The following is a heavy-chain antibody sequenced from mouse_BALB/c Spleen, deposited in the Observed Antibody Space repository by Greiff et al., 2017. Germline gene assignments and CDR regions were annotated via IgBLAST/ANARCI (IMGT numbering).Heavy chain of an antibody. Sequence: EVKLVESGGGLVKPGGSLKLSCAASGFTFSSYAMSWVRQTPEKRLEWVASISSGGSTYYPDSVKGRFTISRDNARNILYLQMRSLRSEDTAMYYCARGLPYFDYWGQGTTLTVSS. CDR2: ISSGGST. V-gene: IGHV5-6-5*01. J-gene: IGHJ2*01. CDR1: GFTFSSYA. D-gene: IGHD2-10*01. CDR3: ARGLPYFDY.